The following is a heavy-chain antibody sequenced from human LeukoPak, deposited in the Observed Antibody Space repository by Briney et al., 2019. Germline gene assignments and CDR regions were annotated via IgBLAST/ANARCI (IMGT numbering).Heavy chain of an antibody. CDR3: ARVALIAAAGNTFDI. CDR1: GGSISSYY. CDR2: IYYSGTT. V-gene: IGHV4-59*12. J-gene: IGHJ3*02. D-gene: IGHD6-13*01. Sequence: SETLSLTCTVSGGSISSYYWSWIRQPPGKGLEWIGYIYYSGTTNYNPSLKSRVTISVDKSKNQFSLKLSSVTAADTAVYYCARVALIAAAGNTFDIWGQGTMVTVSS.